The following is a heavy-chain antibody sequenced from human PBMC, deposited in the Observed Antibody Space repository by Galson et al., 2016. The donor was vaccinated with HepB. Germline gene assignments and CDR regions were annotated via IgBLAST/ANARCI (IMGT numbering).Heavy chain of an antibody. CDR2: XXGSXXXP. D-gene: IGHD3-10*01. CDR3: AKDLWLRGLTPFDH. Sequence: SLRLSCAGSEFTFSSXXLSXXXQAXXXGLXXVSXXXGSXXXPYYADSVKGRFTISRDNSKNTLHLQMGSLRAEDTAVYYCAKDLWLRGLTPFDHWGQGIMVTVS. J-gene: IGHJ4*02. CDR1: EFTFSSXX. V-gene: IGHV3-23*01.